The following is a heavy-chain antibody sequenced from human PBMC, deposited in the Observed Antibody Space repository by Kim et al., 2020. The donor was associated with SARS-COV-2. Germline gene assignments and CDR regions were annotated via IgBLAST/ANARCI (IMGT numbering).Heavy chain of an antibody. D-gene: IGHD6-6*01. CDR1: GFTFSSYG. Sequence: GGSLRLSCAASGFTFSSYGMHWVRQAPGKGLEWVAVISYDGSNKYYADSVKGRFTISRDNSKNTLYLQMNSLRAEDTAVYYCAKAVLGEGEYSSSGIRFDEQQRFDYWGQGTLVTVSS. J-gene: IGHJ4*02. CDR3: AKAVLGEGEYSSSGIRFDEQQRFDY. CDR2: ISYDGSNK. V-gene: IGHV3-30*18.